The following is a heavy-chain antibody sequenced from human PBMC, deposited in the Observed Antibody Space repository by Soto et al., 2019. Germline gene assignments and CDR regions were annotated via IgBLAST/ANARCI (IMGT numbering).Heavy chain of an antibody. D-gene: IGHD6-19*01. CDR3: ARDSPVAGTLDY. CDR1: GYTFTSYY. J-gene: IGHJ4*02. CDR2: INPSGGST. Sequence: QVQLVQSGAEVKKPGASVKVSCKASGYTFTSYYMHWVRQAPGQGLEWMGIINPSGGSTSYVQKFQGRVTMTRDTSTSTVYMELSSLRSEDTAVYYCARDSPVAGTLDYWGQGTLVTVSS. V-gene: IGHV1-46*03.